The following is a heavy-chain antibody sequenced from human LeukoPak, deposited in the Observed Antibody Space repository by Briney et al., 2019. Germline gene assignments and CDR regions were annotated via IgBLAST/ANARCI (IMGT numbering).Heavy chain of an antibody. J-gene: IGHJ6*03. D-gene: IGHD3-3*01. CDR3: ARGHDFWSDTPWVYYYYYYMDV. CDR2: INHSGST. V-gene: IGHV4-34*01. Sequence: SETLSLTCAVYGGSFSGYYWSWIRQPPGKGLEWIGEINHSGSTNYNPSLKSRDTISVDTSKNQFSLKLSSVTAADTAVYYCARGHDFWSDTPWVYYYYYYMDVWGKGTTVTVSS. CDR1: GGSFSGYY.